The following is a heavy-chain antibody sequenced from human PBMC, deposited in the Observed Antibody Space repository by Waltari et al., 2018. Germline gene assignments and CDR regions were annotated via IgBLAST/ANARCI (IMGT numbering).Heavy chain of an antibody. Sequence: EVQLVQSGAEVKKPGESLKISCKGSGYSFTSYWIGWVRQMPGKGLEWMGTIYPGDAESRYSPSFQGQVTISADKSISTAYLQWSSLKASDTAMYYCARSVYADCSYYGMDVWGQGTTVTVSS. CDR2: IYPGDAES. CDR3: ARSVYADCSYYGMDV. J-gene: IGHJ6*02. D-gene: IGHD2-8*01. V-gene: IGHV5-51*01. CDR1: GYSFTSYW.